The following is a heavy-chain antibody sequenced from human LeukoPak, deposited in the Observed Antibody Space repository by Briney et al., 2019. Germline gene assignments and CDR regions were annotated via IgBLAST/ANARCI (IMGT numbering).Heavy chain of an antibody. D-gene: IGHD6-19*01. V-gene: IGHV1-46*01. CDR1: GYTFTSYY. J-gene: IGHJ4*02. CDR3: ARGVPVAGLDY. CDR2: INPSGGST. Sequence: ASVKVSCKASGYTFTSYYMHWVRQAPGQGLEWMGMINPSGGSTSYEQKFQGRVTMTRDTSTSKVYMELSSLRSEDTAVYYCARGVPVAGLDYWGEGTLVTVSS.